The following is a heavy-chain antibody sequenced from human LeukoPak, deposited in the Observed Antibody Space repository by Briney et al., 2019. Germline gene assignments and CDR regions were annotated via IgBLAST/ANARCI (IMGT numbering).Heavy chain of an antibody. J-gene: IGHJ4*02. Sequence: PGGSLRLSCVASGLTFGNYAMSWVRQAPGKGLEWVSAISGSGGSTYYADSVKGRFTISRDNSKNTLYLQMNSLRAEDTAVYYCAKSPTIAVAGTEIDYWGQGTLVTVSS. V-gene: IGHV3-23*01. CDR1: GLTFGNYA. D-gene: IGHD6-19*01. CDR2: ISGSGGST. CDR3: AKSPTIAVAGTEIDY.